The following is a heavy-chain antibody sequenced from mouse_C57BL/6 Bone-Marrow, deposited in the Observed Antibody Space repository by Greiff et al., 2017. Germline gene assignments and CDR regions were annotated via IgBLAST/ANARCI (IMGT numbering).Heavy chain of an antibody. CDR3: ATRGDDYYAMDY. V-gene: IGHV5-6*02. CDR2: ISSGGSYT. J-gene: IGHJ4*01. Sequence: EVKVVESGGDLVKPGGSLKLSCAASGFTFSSYGMSWVRQTPDKRLEWVATISSGGSYTYYPDSVKGRYTISKDNAKNTLYLQMSSLKSEDTAMYSGATRGDDYYAMDYWGQGTAATVSA. CDR1: GFTFSSYG.